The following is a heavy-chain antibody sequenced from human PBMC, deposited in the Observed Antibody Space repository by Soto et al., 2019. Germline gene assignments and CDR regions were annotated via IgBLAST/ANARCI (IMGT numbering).Heavy chain of an antibody. J-gene: IGHJ6*02. CDR1: GFTFSSYA. CDR3: ARDHGNYYYYGMDV. D-gene: IGHD1-26*01. Sequence: QVQLVESGGGVIQPGRSLRLSCAASGFTFSSYAMHWVRQAPGKGLEWVAVISYDGSNKYYADSVKGRFTISRDNSKNNPYLQMNSLRAEDTAVYYCARDHGNYYYYGMDVWGQGTTVTVSS. V-gene: IGHV3-30-3*01. CDR2: ISYDGSNK.